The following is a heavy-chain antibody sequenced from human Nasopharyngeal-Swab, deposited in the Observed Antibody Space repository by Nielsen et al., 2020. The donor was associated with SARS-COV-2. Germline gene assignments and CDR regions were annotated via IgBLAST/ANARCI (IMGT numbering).Heavy chain of an antibody. Sequence: SVRVSCKASGGTFSSYGISWVRQAPGQGLEWMGRIIPILGITNYPQKFQGRVTITADKSTGTAYMELSSLRSEDTAVYYCAREVGYSGSYFDYWGQGTLVTVSS. CDR1: GGTFSSYG. CDR2: IIPILGIT. J-gene: IGHJ4*02. CDR3: AREVGYSGSYFDY. V-gene: IGHV1-69*04. D-gene: IGHD1-26*01.